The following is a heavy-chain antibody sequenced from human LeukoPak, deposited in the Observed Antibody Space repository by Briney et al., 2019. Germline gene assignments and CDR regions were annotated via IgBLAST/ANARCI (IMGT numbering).Heavy chain of an antibody. D-gene: IGHD6-13*01. CDR3: ARDGSSWDNWFDP. CDR2: INPNSGGT. CDR1: GYTFTGYY. J-gene: IGHJ5*02. Sequence: ASVKVSCKASGYTFTGYYMHWVRQAPGQGLEWMGWINPNSGGTNYAQKFQGRVTMTRDTSISTAYMELSRLRSDDTAVYYCARDGSSWDNWFDPWGQGTLVTVSS. V-gene: IGHV1-2*02.